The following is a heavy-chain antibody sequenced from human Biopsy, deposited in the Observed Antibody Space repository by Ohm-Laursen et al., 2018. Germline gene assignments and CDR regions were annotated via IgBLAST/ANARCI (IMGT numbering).Heavy chain of an antibody. CDR2: IYSSGST. V-gene: IGHV4-4*07. CDR3: ARWTPEYDSSRYYLDAFDI. J-gene: IGHJ3*02. D-gene: IGHD3-22*01. CDR1: GGSLSSYY. Sequence: TLSLTCTVSGGSLSSYYWSWIRQPAGKGLEWIGRIYSSGSTNYNPSLKSRVTLSMDTSTRQFSLKLSFVTAADTAVYYCARWTPEYDSSRYYLDAFDIWGQGTKVTVSS.